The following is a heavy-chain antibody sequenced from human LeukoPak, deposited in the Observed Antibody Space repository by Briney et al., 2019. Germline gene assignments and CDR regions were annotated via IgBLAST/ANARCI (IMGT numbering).Heavy chain of an antibody. J-gene: IGHJ4*02. CDR3: ARSGGVITVAPFDC. CDR1: GFSVSSKY. Sequence: GGSLRLSCAISGFSVSSKYMSWVRQAPGKGPEWVSVIYNDGSTYYADSVKGRFTISRDNSKNTLFLQMNSLRVEDTAVYYCARSGGVITVAPFDCWGQGSLVTVSS. V-gene: IGHV3-53*01. CDR2: IYNDGST. D-gene: IGHD4-23*01.